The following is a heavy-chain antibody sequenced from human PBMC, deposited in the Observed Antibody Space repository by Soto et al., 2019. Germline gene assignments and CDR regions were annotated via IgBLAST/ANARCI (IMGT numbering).Heavy chain of an antibody. V-gene: IGHV4-39*01. CDR3: ARQFFLLGYQLPPDLNWFDP. D-gene: IGHD2-2*01. J-gene: IGHJ5*02. Sequence: PSETLSLTCTVSGGSITSGAYYWGWIRQSPVKGLEWIGSIYYTGRTYDNPSLKSRVTISVDTSKNQFSLNLSSVTAADTAVYYCARQFFLLGYQLPPDLNWFDPWGQGTLVTVSS. CDR2: IYYTGRT. CDR1: GGSITSGAYY.